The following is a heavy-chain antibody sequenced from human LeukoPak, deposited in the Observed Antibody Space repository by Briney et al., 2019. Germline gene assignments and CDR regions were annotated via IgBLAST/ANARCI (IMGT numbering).Heavy chain of an antibody. D-gene: IGHD2-15*01. CDR2: ISSSSSYI. V-gene: IGHV3-21*01. CDR3: VRGGGGHAFDI. J-gene: IGHJ3*02. Sequence: PSETLSLTCAVYGGSFSGYYWSWIRQPPGKGLEWVSSISSSSSYIYYADSVKGRFTISRDNAKNSLYLQMNSLRAEDTAVYYCVRGGGGHAFDIWGQGTMVTVSS. CDR1: GGSFSGYY.